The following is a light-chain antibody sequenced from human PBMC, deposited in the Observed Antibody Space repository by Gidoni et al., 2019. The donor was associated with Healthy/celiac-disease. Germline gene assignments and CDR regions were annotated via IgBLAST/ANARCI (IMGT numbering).Light chain of an antibody. CDR2: GAS. V-gene: IGKV3-20*01. CDR1: QRVSSSY. Sequence: EIVLTQSPGTLSLSPGERATLSCRASQRVSSSYLSWYQQKPGQAPRLLIYGASSRATGIPDRFSGSGSGTDFTLTISRLQPEDVAVYYCQQYGSSPRFTFGPGTKVDIK. CDR3: QQYGSSPRFT. J-gene: IGKJ3*01.